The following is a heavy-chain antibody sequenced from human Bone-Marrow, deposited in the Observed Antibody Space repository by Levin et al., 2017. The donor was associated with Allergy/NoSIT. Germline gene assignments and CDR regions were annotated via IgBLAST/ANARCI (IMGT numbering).Heavy chain of an antibody. J-gene: IGHJ3*02. Sequence: SETLSLTCSVSGGSVRGENYYWSWIRQPPGKRLEWIGYISYSGATTYSPSLESRVTSSLGASENHFSLRLSSLTAADTAVYYCARDHGDSSDAFAIWGQGTMVTVSS. CDR3: ARDHGDSSDAFAI. V-gene: IGHV4-61*03. D-gene: IGHD4-17*01. CDR1: GGSVRGENYY. CDR2: ISYSGAT.